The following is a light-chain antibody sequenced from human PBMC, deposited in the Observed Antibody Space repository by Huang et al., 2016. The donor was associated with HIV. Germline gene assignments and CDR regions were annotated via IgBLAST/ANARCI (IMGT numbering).Light chain of an antibody. Sequence: EVVLTQSPGTLSLSPGERATLSCRASQSVSSSYTAWYQQKPDQAPRRLIYGAFRRATRIPDRFSGSVSGTDFTLTISRLEPEDFAVYYCQHYGSAFGQGTKVEIK. J-gene: IGKJ1*01. CDR3: QHYGSA. V-gene: IGKV3-20*01. CDR2: GAF. CDR1: QSVSSSY.